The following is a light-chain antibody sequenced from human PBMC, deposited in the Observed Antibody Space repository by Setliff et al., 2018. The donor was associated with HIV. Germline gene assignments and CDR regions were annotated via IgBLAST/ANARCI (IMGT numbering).Light chain of an antibody. CDR3: AAWDDGLTACYV. Sequence: QSVLTQPPSASATPGQRVTISCSGSSSNIGSNTVNWYQQVPGTAPKLPIYSNNQRPSGVPDRFSGSKSGTSASLAISGLQSEDEADYYCAAWDDGLTACYVFGTGTKVTVL. CDR1: SSNIGSNT. J-gene: IGLJ1*01. CDR2: SNN. V-gene: IGLV1-44*01.